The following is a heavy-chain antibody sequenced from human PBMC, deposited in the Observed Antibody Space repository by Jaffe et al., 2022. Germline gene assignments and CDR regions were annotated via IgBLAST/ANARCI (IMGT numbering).Heavy chain of an antibody. CDR2: IYYSGST. Sequence: QVQLQESGPGLVKPSETLSLTCTVSGGSISSYYWSWIRQPPGKGLEWIGYIYYSGSTNYNPSLKSRVTISVDTSKNQFSLKLSSVTAADTAVYYCARESDPMTTVTTNAFDIWGQGTMVTVSS. J-gene: IGHJ3*02. CDR1: GGSISSYY. CDR3: ARESDPMTTVTTNAFDI. V-gene: IGHV4-59*01. D-gene: IGHD4-17*01.